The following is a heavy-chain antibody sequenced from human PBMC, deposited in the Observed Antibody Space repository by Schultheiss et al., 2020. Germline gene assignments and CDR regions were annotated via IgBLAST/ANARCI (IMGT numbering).Heavy chain of an antibody. D-gene: IGHD3-10*01. Sequence: SETLSLTCAVYGGSFSGYYWSWIRQPPGKGLEWIGEINHSGSTNYNPSLKSRVTISVDTSKNQFSLKLSSVTAADTAVYYCARGLPYYYGSGSYRPNYYYGMDVWGQGTTVTVSS. CDR2: INHSGST. V-gene: IGHV4-34*01. CDR3: ARGLPYYYGSGSYRPNYYYGMDV. CDR1: GGSFSGYY. J-gene: IGHJ6*02.